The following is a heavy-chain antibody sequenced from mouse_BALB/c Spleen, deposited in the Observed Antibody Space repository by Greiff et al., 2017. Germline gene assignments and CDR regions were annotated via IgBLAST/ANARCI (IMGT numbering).Heavy chain of an antibody. J-gene: IGHJ3*01. CDR3: ARGDRYDSWFAY. D-gene: IGHD2-14*01. V-gene: IGHV14-3*02. Sequence: VQLKESGAELVKPGASVKLSCTASGFNIKDTYMHWVKQRPEQGLEWIGRIDPANGNTKYDPKFQGKATITADTSSNTAYLQLSSLTSEDTAVYYCARGDRYDSWFAYWGQGTLVTVSA. CDR1: GFNIKDTY. CDR2: IDPANGNT.